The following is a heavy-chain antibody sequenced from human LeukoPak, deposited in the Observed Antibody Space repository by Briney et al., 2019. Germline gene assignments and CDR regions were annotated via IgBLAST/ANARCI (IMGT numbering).Heavy chain of an antibody. V-gene: IGHV4-39*01. CDR3: ARQSTGRFDY. J-gene: IGHJ4*02. D-gene: IGHD2-8*02. Sequence: KPSETMSLTCTVSGGSISSSSYYWGWIRQPPGKGLEWIGSIYYSGSTYYNPSLKSRVTISVDTSKNQFSLKLSSVTAADTAVYYCARQSTGRFDYWGQGTLVTVSS. CDR1: GGSISSSSYY. CDR2: IYYSGST.